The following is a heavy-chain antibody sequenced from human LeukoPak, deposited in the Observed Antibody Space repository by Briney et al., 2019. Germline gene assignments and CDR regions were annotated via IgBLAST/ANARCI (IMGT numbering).Heavy chain of an antibody. V-gene: IGHV4-59*01. Sequence: SETLSLTCRVSGASISGYYWSWVRQPPGKGLEWIGHMYYSGGTTYNPSLKSRVSISLDTSKKHFSLKLSSVTAADTAVYYCAGTGLFFDYWSQGTLVTVSS. CDR2: MYYSGGT. D-gene: IGHD7-27*01. CDR3: AGTGLFFDY. J-gene: IGHJ4*02. CDR1: GASISGYY.